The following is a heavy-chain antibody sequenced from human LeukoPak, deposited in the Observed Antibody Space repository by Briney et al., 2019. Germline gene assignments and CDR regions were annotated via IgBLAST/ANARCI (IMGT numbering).Heavy chain of an antibody. D-gene: IGHD3-9*01. CDR3: AIGVRYFDSPFDP. V-gene: IGHV3-23*01. CDR2: ISGSGGST. Sequence: PGKSLRLSCAASGFTFSSYAMSWVRQAPGKGLEWVSAISGSGGSTYYADSVKGRFTISRDNSKNTLYLQMNSLRAEDTAVYYCAIGVRYFDSPFDPWGQGTLVTVSS. CDR1: GFTFSSYA. J-gene: IGHJ5*02.